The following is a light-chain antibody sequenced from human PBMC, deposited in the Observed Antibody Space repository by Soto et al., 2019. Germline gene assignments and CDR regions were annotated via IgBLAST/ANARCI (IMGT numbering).Light chain of an antibody. V-gene: IGLV2-8*01. J-gene: IGLJ2*01. CDR1: SSDVGGYNS. CDR3: SSYAGSKNLV. Sequence: QSVLTQPPSASGSPGQSVTISCTGTSSDVGGYNSVSWYQQHPGKAPKLVIYEVSKRPSGVPDRFSASKSDNTASLTVSGLQAEDEADYYCSSYAGSKNLVFGGGTQLTVL. CDR2: EVS.